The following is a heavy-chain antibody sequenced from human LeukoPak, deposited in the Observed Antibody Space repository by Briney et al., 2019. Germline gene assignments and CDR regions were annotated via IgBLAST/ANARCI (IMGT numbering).Heavy chain of an antibody. CDR2: INAGNGNT. D-gene: IGHD3-10*01. CDR3: AGAHGYYGSGSYYYYGMDV. CDR1: GYTFTSYA. J-gene: IGHJ6*02. V-gene: IGHV1-3*01. Sequence: ASVKVSCKASGYTFTSYAMHWVRQAPGQRLEWMGWINAGNGNTKYSQKFQGRVTITRDTSASTAYMELSSLRSEDTAVYYCAGAHGYYGSGSYYYYGMDVWGQGTTVTVSS.